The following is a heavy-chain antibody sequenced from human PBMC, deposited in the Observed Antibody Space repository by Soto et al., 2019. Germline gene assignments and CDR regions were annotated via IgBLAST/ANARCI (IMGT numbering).Heavy chain of an antibody. Sequence: GASVKVSCKASGYAFTSYYMHWVRQAPGQGLEWMGIINPSGGSTSYAQKFQGRVTMTRDTSTSTVYMELSSLRSEDTAVYYCARYRAEGYYDFWSGYSDYWGQGTLVTVSS. J-gene: IGHJ4*02. CDR1: GYAFTSYY. V-gene: IGHV1-46*01. CDR3: ARYRAEGYYDFWSGYSDY. CDR2: INPSGGST. D-gene: IGHD3-3*01.